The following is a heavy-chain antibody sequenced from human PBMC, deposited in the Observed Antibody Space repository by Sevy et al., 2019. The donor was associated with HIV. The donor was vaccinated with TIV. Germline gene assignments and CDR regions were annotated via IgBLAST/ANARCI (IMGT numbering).Heavy chain of an antibody. J-gene: IGHJ6*02. D-gene: IGHD4-17*01. V-gene: IGHV3-11*01. CDR2: ISGSDNTI. CDR3: ARDHVKDGDLGDYYYYAMDV. Sequence: GGSLRLSCAASGFTFSDYYMSWIRQAQGKGLEWVSYISGSDNTIYYADSVKGRFTISRDNAKNSLYLQMNSLRAEDTAVYYCARDHVKDGDLGDYYYYAMDVWGQGTTVTVSS. CDR1: GFTFSDYY.